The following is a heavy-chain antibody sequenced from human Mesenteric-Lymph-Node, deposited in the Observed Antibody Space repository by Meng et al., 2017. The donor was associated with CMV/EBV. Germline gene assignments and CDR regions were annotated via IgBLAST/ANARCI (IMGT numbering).Heavy chain of an antibody. D-gene: IGHD2-21*01. CDR1: GFTFSSYG. J-gene: IGHJ6*02. CDR3: AKDLNDDRLFYNYGMDV. CDR2: IRYDGSNK. Sequence: GGSLRLSCAASGFTFSSYGMHWVRQAPGKGLEWVAFIRYDGSNKYYADSVKGRFTISRDNSKNTLYLQMNSLRAEDTAVYYCAKDLNDDRLFYNYGMDVWGQGTTVTVSS. V-gene: IGHV3-30*02.